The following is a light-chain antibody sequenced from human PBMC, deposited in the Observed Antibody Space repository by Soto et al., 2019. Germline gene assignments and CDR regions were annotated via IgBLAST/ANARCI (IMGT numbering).Light chain of an antibody. V-gene: IGKV1-39*01. J-gene: IGKJ2*02. CDR2: AAS. CDR1: QSISNY. Sequence: DIQMTQSPSSLSASVGDRVTITCRASQSISNYLNWYQQKPGKAPKLLIYAASRLQSGVPSRFSGSGSGTDFTLTISSLQPEDFATYDCQQSYSIPPCTFGQGTKVEIK. CDR3: QQSYSIPPCT.